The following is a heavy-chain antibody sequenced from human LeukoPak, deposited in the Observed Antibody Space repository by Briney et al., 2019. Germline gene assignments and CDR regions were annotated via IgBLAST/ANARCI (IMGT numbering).Heavy chain of an antibody. V-gene: IGHV3-21*01. CDR1: GVAFDTYS. CDR3: ARAGSTNSWFDP. J-gene: IGHJ5*02. CDR2: ISSWSSFI. D-gene: IGHD2-2*01. Sequence: GGSLRLSCAASGVAFDTYSMTWVRQAPGKGLEWVSSISSWSSFIYSADSVTGRFTISRDNAKNSLYLQMNSLRAEDTAVYYCARAGSTNSWFDPWGQGTLVIVSS.